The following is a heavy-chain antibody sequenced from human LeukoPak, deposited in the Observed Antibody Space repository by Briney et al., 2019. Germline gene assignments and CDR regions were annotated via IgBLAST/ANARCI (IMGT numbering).Heavy chain of an antibody. Sequence: GSLRLSCAASGFTFSSYSMNWVRQAPGKGLEWVSSISSSSSYIYYADSVKGRFTISRDNAKNSLYLQMNSLRAEDTAVYYCARDENYYDSSGYPNWFDPWGQGTLVTVSS. CDR3: ARDENYYDSSGYPNWFDP. J-gene: IGHJ5*02. D-gene: IGHD3-22*01. CDR1: GFTFSSYS. V-gene: IGHV3-21*01. CDR2: ISSSSSYI.